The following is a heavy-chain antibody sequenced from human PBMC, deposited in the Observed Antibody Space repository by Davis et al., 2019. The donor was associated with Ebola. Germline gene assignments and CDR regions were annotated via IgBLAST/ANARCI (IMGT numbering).Heavy chain of an antibody. V-gene: IGHV3-30*18. CDR3: AKGTNRIAVAGMGQNN. CDR1: GFSFSTFG. Sequence: GESLKISCAASGFSFSTFGMHWVRQVPGKGLEWLAVISYDGTNKYYADSVKGRFTISRDDSKNTVFLQMNSLRVEDTAVYHCAKGTNRIAVAGMGQNNWGQGTLVTVSS. D-gene: IGHD6-19*01. CDR2: ISYDGTNK. J-gene: IGHJ4*02.